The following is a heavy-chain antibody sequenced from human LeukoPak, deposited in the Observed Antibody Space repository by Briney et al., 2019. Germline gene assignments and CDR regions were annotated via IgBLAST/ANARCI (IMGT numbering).Heavy chain of an antibody. V-gene: IGHV1-69*06. J-gene: IGHJ6*03. CDR1: GGTFSSYA. CDR2: IIPIFGTA. CDR3: ARGHTAMAPYYYYYYMDV. D-gene: IGHD5-18*01. Sequence: VASVKVSCKASGGTFSSYAISWVRQAPGQGLEWMGGIIPIFGTANYAQKFQGRVTITADKSTSTAYMELSSLRSEDTAVYYCARGHTAMAPYYYYYYMDVWGKGTTVTVSS.